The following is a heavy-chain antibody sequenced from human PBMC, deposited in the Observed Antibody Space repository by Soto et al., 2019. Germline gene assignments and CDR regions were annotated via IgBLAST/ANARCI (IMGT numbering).Heavy chain of an antibody. CDR2: ISYDGNNK. CDR1: GFTFSSYA. V-gene: IGHV3-30-3*01. Sequence: GGSLRLSCTASGFTFSSYAMHWVRQAPGKGLEWVAVISYDGNNKYYADSVKGRFTISRDNSKDTLYLQMNSLRAEDTAVYYCARDQDPYYYDSSGSPLFDYWGQGTLVTVSS. J-gene: IGHJ4*02. D-gene: IGHD3-22*01. CDR3: ARDQDPYYYDSSGSPLFDY.